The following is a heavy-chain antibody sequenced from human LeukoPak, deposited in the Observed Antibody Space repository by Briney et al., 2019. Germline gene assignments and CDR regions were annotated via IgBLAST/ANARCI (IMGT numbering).Heavy chain of an antibody. CDR2: ISGSGGST. CDR1: GFTFSSYA. CDR3: ATKPRFLERLFCDY. J-gene: IGHJ4*02. V-gene: IGHV3-23*01. D-gene: IGHD3-3*01. Sequence: GGSLRLSCAASGFTFSSYAMSWVRQAPGKGLEWVSAISGSGGSTYYADSVKGRFTISRDNSKNTLYLQMNSLRAEDTAVYYCATKPRFLERLFCDYWGQGTLVTVSS.